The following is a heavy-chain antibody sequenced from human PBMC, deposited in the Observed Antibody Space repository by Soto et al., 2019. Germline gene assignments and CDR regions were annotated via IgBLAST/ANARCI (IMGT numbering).Heavy chain of an antibody. CDR3: GVATTPSYHYYMHV. V-gene: IGHV3-66*01. CDR2: IYSGGDT. D-gene: IGHD5-12*01. J-gene: IGHJ6*03. Sequence: HPGGSLRLSCAASGFTVSSNYMSWVRQAPGKGLEWVSVIYSGGDTYYADSVKGRFTISRDNSKNTLYLQMNSLRAEDTAVYYCGVATTPSYHYYMHVWGKGTTVTVS. CDR1: GFTVSSNY.